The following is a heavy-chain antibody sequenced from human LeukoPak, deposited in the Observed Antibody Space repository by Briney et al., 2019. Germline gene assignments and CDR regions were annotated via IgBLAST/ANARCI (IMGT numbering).Heavy chain of an antibody. Sequence: ASVKVSCKASGYTFTSYDINWVRQATGQGLEWMGWMNPNSGNTGYAQKFQGRVTMTRNTSISTAYIELSSLRSEDTAVYYCARGGYYYDSSGSLPLDYWGQGTLVTVSS. V-gene: IGHV1-8*01. J-gene: IGHJ4*02. CDR2: MNPNSGNT. CDR1: GYTFTSYD. CDR3: ARGGYYYDSSGSLPLDY. D-gene: IGHD3-22*01.